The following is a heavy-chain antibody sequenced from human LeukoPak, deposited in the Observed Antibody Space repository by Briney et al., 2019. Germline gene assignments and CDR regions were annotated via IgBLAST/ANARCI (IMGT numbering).Heavy chain of an antibody. Sequence: PGGSLRLSCAASGFTFSSYEMNWVRQAPGKGLEWVSYISSSGSTIYYADSVKGRFTISRDNAKNSLYLQMNSLRAGDTAVYYCARAPYGDYGGYFDYWGQGTLVTVSS. CDR2: ISSSGSTI. CDR3: ARAPYGDYGGYFDY. V-gene: IGHV3-48*03. D-gene: IGHD4-17*01. CDR1: GFTFSSYE. J-gene: IGHJ4*02.